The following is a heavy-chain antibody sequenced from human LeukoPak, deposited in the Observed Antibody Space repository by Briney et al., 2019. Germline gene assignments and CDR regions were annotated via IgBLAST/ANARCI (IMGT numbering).Heavy chain of an antibody. D-gene: IGHD4-11*01. J-gene: IGHJ3*02. Sequence: AASVKVSCKASGGTFSSYAISWVRQAPGQGLEWMGGITPIFGTANYAQKFQGRVTITADKSTSTAYMELSSLRSEDTAVYYCARGRLPIVLGAFDIWGQGTMVTVSS. CDR2: ITPIFGTA. CDR1: GGTFSSYA. V-gene: IGHV1-69*06. CDR3: ARGRLPIVLGAFDI.